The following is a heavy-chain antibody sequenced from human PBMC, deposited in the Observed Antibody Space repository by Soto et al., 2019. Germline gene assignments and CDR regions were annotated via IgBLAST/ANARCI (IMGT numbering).Heavy chain of an antibody. CDR3: AKLVSTYSSGIF. CDR1: GFTFSSYA. J-gene: IGHJ4*02. CDR2: ITGAGGNT. V-gene: IGHV3-23*01. D-gene: IGHD1-26*01. Sequence: GGSLRLSCAASGFTFSSYAMSWVRPAPGKGLEWVSTITGAGGNTYYAASITGRFTISRDNSKNTLYLQMNSLRAEDTALYYCAKLVSTYSSGIFWRQESMVTVAS.